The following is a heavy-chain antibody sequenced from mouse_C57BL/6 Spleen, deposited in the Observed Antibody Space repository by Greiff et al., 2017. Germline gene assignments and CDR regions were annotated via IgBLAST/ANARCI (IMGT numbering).Heavy chain of an antibody. Sequence: VQLQQSRAELARPGASVKMSCKASGYTFTSYTMHWVKQRPGQGLEWIGYINPSSGYTKYNQKFKDKATLTADKSSSTAYMQLSSLTSEDSAVYYCARSDYGSDYWGQGTTRTVSS. CDR3: ARSDYGSDY. D-gene: IGHD1-1*01. J-gene: IGHJ2*01. V-gene: IGHV1-4*01. CDR2: INPSSGYT. CDR1: GYTFTSYT.